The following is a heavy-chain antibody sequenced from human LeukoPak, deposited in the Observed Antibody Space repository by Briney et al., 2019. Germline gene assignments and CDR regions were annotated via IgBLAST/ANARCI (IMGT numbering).Heavy chain of an antibody. D-gene: IGHD3-10*01. CDR2: INPSGGST. CDR3: ARSYYYGSGSYYTLYYFDY. CDR1: GYTFTSYY. Sequence: ASVKVSCKASGYTFTSYYMHWVRQAPGQGLEWMGIINPSGGSTSYAQKLQGRVTMTRNTSTSTVYMELSSLRSEDTAVYYCARSYYYGSGSYYTLYYFDYWGQGTLVTVSS. J-gene: IGHJ4*02. V-gene: IGHV1-46*01.